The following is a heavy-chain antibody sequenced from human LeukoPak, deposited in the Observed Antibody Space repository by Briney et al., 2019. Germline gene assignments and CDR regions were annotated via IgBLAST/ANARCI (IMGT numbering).Heavy chain of an antibody. CDR3: AGVLRVEMVDNY. CDR2: THSSGST. D-gene: IGHD3-10*01. V-gene: IGHV4-59*12. Sequence: SETLSLTCTVAGGSISSFYWGWIRQPPGKGVEWIGHTHSSGSTNYNPSLKSRVTISVDTAKNQFSLKLSSMTAADTAVYWCAGVLRVEMVDNYWGQGTLVTVSS. J-gene: IGHJ4*02. CDR1: GGSISSFY.